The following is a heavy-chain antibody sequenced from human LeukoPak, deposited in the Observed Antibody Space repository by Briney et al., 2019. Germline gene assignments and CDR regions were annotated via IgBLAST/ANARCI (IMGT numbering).Heavy chain of an antibody. D-gene: IGHD3-3*01. V-gene: IGHV4-30-4*08. CDR1: GGSISSGDYY. CDR2: INHSGST. J-gene: IGHJ5*02. CDR3: ARGGPLWRFLERNRGPATPDNWFDP. Sequence: PSQTLSLTCTVSGGSISSGDYYWSWIRQPPGKGLEWIGEINHSGSTNYNPSLKSRVTISVDTSKNQFSLKLSSVTAADTAVYYCARGGPLWRFLERNRGPATPDNWFDPWGQGTLVTVSS.